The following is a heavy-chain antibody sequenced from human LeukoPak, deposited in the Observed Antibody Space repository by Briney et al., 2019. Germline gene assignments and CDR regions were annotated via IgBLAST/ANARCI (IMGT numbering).Heavy chain of an antibody. CDR3: ARRRDFIDY. J-gene: IGHJ4*02. CDR2: IKQDGSEK. CDR1: GFTFSSHW. V-gene: IGHV3-7*03. Sequence: SGGSLRLSCAASGFTFSSHWMSWVRQAPGKGLEWVANIKQDGSEKYYVDSVKGRFTISRDNAKNSLYLQMNSLRAEDTAVYYCARRRDFIDYWGRGTLVTVSS. D-gene: IGHD3/OR15-3a*01.